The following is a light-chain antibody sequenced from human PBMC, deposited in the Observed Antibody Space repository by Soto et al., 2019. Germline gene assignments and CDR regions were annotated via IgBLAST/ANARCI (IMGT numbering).Light chain of an antibody. CDR2: WES. V-gene: IGKV4-1*01. J-gene: IGKJ1*01. Sequence: DIVMTQSPDSLAVSLGERATINCKSSQSILTSSNNKNFLTWYQQKPGQPPKLLISWESTRESGVPHRFSGSGSGTDFTLTISSLQAEDVAVYYCQQYYSIPWTFGQGTKVEIK. CDR3: QQYYSIPWT. CDR1: QSILTSSNNKNF.